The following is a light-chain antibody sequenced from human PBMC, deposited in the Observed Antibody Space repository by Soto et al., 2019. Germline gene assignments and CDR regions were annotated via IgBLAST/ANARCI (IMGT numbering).Light chain of an antibody. CDR1: QSISSW. V-gene: IGKV1-5*03. CDR2: KAS. J-gene: IGKJ1*01. CDR3: QQCNSYPWK. Sequence: DIQMTQSPSTLSAAVGDRVTITCRASQSISSWLAWYQQKPGKDPKLLIYKASSLESGVQSRFIGSGSGTEFTLTISSLQLDDVATYYCQQCNSYPWKFGQGTTDEI.